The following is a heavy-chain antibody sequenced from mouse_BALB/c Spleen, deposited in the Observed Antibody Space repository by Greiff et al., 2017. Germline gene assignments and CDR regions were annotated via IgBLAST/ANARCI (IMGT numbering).Heavy chain of an antibody. CDR3: ARLYPGYFDV. V-gene: IGHV5-12-2*01. D-gene: IGHD2-1*01. J-gene: IGHJ1*01. CDR2: ISNGGGST. Sequence: DVKLVESGGGLAQPGGSLKLSCAASGFTFSSYTMSWVRQTPEKRLEWVAYISNGGGSTYYPDTVKGRFTISRDNAKNTLYLQMSSLKSEDTAMYYCARLYPGYFDVWGAGTTVTVSS. CDR1: GFTFSSYT.